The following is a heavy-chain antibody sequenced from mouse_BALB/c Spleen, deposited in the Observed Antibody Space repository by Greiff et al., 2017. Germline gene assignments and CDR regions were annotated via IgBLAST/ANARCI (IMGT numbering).Heavy chain of an antibody. J-gene: IGHJ2*01. Sequence: EVQLVESGGDLVKPGGSLKLSCAASGFTFSSYGMSWVRQTPDKRLEWVATISSGGSYTYYPDSVKGRFTISRDNAKNTLYLQMSSLKSEDTAMYYCARQKYGSPYYFDYWGQGTTLTVSS. CDR3: ARQKYGSPYYFDY. D-gene: IGHD2-2*01. CDR2: ISSGGSYT. V-gene: IGHV5-6*01. CDR1: GFTFSSYG.